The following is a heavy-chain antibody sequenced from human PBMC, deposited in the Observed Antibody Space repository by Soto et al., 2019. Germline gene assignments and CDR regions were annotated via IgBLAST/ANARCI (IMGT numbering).Heavy chain of an antibody. V-gene: IGHV4-39*01. CDR2: IYYSGST. D-gene: IGHD3-22*01. CDR1: GGSITSSSYY. Sequence: PSETLSLTCTVSGGSITSSSYYWGWIRQPPGKGLEWIGNIYYSGSTYYNPFLKSRVTISVDTSKNQFSLKLSSVTAADTAVYYCMLGSGWKDFDYWGQGTLVTVSS. J-gene: IGHJ4*02. CDR3: MLGSGWKDFDY.